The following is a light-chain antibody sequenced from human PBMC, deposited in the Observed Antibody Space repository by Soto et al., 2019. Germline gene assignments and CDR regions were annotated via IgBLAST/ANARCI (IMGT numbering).Light chain of an antibody. J-gene: IGKJ1*01. CDR2: AAS. Sequence: DIPMTQSPSSLSASVGDRVTITCRASQSISNYLNWYQQKPGKAPKLLIYAASSLQSGVPSRFSGSGSGTDFTLTISSLQPEDFATYYCQKSYNTPWTFGQGTKVEIK. CDR1: QSISNY. CDR3: QKSYNTPWT. V-gene: IGKV1-39*01.